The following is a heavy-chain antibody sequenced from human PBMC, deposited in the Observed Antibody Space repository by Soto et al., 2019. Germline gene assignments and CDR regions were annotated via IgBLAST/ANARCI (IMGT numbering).Heavy chain of an antibody. V-gene: IGHV4-4*07. CDR3: ARGQRFSDWFDP. J-gene: IGHJ5*02. CDR2: VYSSGGT. D-gene: IGHD3-3*01. CDR1: GVSMSSYY. Sequence: SETLSLTCTVSGVSMSSYYWTWIRQPAGKGLEWIGRVYSSGGTHYNPSLKSRVTISLDTSKNQFSLRLLSVTDADTAVYYCARGQRFSDWFDPWGQGTLVTVSS.